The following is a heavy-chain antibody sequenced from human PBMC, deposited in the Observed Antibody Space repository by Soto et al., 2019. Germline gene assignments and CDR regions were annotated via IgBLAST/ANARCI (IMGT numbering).Heavy chain of an antibody. CDR1: GFTFSDYY. J-gene: IGHJ4*02. V-gene: IGHV3-11*01. CDR2: ITSGGTI. Sequence: PGGSLRLSCAASGFTFSDYYMSWIRQPPGKGLEWISYITSGGTIYYADSVKGRFTISRDNAKNSLYLQMNGLRAEDTAVYYCARDPLHHGSTFDYWGQGTLVTVSS. CDR3: ARDPLHHGSTFDY. D-gene: IGHD3-10*01.